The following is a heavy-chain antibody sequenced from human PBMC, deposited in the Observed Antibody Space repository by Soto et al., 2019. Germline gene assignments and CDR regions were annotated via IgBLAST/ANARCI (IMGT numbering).Heavy chain of an antibody. CDR2: VYYTGST. J-gene: IGHJ4*02. V-gene: IGHV4-30-4*01. Sequence: QVQLQESGPGLVKPSQTLSLTCSVSGGSVSSGVHYWSWIRQPPGKGLEWIGYVYYTGSTYYNPSLESRVTISLDTSKNQFSLKMKSVTASDAAVYYCAKESSGSSHLHFDFWGQGALVTVSS. CDR3: AKESSGSSHLHFDF. D-gene: IGHD6-19*01. CDR1: GGSVSSGVHY.